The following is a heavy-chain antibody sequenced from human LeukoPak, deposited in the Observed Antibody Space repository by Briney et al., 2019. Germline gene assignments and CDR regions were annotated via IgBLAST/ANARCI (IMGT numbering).Heavy chain of an antibody. V-gene: IGHV4-4*07. CDR2: FYTNGST. CDR1: GGSIGSYN. D-gene: IGHD3-10*01. J-gene: IGHJ3*02. Sequence: SETLSLTCTVSGGSIGSYNWSWIRQPAEKGLEWIGRFYTNGSTNYNPSLKSRVTMSVDTSKNQFSLKLNSVTAADTAVYYCARRPQYYYGSGSYPNAFDIWGQGTMVTVSS. CDR3: ARRPQYYYGSGSYPNAFDI.